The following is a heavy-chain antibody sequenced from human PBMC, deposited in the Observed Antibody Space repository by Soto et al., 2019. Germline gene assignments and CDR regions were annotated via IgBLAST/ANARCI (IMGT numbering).Heavy chain of an antibody. Sequence: GGSLRLSCAASGFTFSSYAMSWVRQAPGKGLEWVSAISGSGGSTYYADSVKGRFTISRDNSKNTLYLQMNSLRAEDTAVSYCAKDPTAAAGTGWFDPWGQGTLVTVSS. CDR1: GFTFSSYA. J-gene: IGHJ5*02. D-gene: IGHD6-13*01. CDR3: AKDPTAAAGTGWFDP. V-gene: IGHV3-23*01. CDR2: ISGSGGST.